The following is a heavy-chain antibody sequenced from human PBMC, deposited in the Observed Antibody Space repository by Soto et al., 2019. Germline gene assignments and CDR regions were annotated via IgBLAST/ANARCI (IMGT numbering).Heavy chain of an antibody. J-gene: IGHJ4*02. CDR1: GFTFSSYG. V-gene: IGHV3-30*18. Sequence: HPGGSLRLSCAASGFTFSSYGMHWVRQAPGKGLEWVAVISYDGSNKYYADSVKGRFTISRDNSKNTLYLQMNSLRAEDTAVYYCAKDKALDGYYFDYWGQGTLVTVSS. CDR2: ISYDGSNK. D-gene: IGHD3-10*01. CDR3: AKDKALDGYYFDY.